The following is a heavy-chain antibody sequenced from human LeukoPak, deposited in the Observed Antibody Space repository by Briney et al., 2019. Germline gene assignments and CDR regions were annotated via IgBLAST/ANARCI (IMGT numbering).Heavy chain of an antibody. CDR2: IFHSGST. CDR3: ERGTDLSWFEH. CDR1: GYSISSCYY. J-gene: IGHJ5*02. V-gene: IGHV4-38-2*02. Sequence: SETLCLTCTVSGYSISSCYYWGVSRQPPVEGLEWIGSIFHSGSTYYNPSLKGRFTISVDTSKNQLSLKLSCVTAADTAVYYSERGTDLSWFEHRGPGNMVHVS.